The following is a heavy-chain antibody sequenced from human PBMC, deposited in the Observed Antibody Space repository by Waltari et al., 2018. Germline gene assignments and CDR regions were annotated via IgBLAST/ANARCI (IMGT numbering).Heavy chain of an antibody. D-gene: IGHD1-26*01. CDR3: ARRLLESGYFDY. CDR2: INPIFGTA. V-gene: IGHV1-69*01. J-gene: IGHJ4*02. Sequence: QVQLVQSGAEVKKPGASVKVPCKASGYTFTGYYMHWVRQAPGQGLEWMGWINPIFGTANYAQKFQGRVTITADESTSTAYMELSSLRSEDTAVYYCARRLLESGYFDYWGQGTLVTVSS. CDR1: GYTFTGYY.